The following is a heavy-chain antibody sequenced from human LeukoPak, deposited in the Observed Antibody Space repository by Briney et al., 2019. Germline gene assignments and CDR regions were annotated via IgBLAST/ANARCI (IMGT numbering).Heavy chain of an antibody. J-gene: IGHJ5*02. V-gene: IGHV3-33*01. Sequence: GWSLRLSCAASGFTFSSYGMYWVRQAPGKGLEWVAVIWYDGSNKYYGDSVRGRFTISRDNSKNMLYLEMNSLRGEDTAVYYCARSVGATTDWFDPWGQGTQVIVSS. CDR3: ARSVGATTDWFDP. CDR1: GFTFSSYG. CDR2: IWYDGSNK. D-gene: IGHD1-26*01.